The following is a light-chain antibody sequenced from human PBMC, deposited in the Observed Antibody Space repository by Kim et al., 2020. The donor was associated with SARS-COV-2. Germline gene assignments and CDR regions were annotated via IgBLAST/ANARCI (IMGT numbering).Light chain of an antibody. CDR1: QSVSSSY. CDR3: QQYGSSPQT. Sequence: SPGEIATLSCRASQSVSSSYLAWYQQKPGQAPRRLIYGASSRATGIPDRFSGSGSGTDFTLTISRLEPEDFAVYYCQQYGSSPQTFGQGTKVDIK. V-gene: IGKV3-20*01. J-gene: IGKJ1*01. CDR2: GAS.